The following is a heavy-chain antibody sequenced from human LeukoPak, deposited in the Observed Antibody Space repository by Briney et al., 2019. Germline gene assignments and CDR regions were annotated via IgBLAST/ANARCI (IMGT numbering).Heavy chain of an antibody. CDR3: ARGGIAARPDWFDP. Sequence: SETLSLTCTVSGGSISSYYWSWIRQPPGKGLEWIGFIYYSGSTNYNPSLKSRVTISVDTSKNQFSLKLSSVTAADTAVYYCARGGIAARPDWFDPWGQGTLVTVSS. J-gene: IGHJ5*02. D-gene: IGHD6-6*01. V-gene: IGHV4-59*01. CDR1: GGSISSYY. CDR2: IYYSGST.